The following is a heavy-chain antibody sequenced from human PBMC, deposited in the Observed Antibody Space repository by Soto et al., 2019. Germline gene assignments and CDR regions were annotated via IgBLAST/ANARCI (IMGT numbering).Heavy chain of an antibody. CDR2: IIPIFGTA. D-gene: IGHD4-17*01. CDR3: ARIGNNGDLHWYFDL. Sequence: QVQLVQSGAEVKKPGSSVKVSCKASGGTFSSYAISWVRQAPGQGLEWMGGIIPIFGTANYAQKFQGRVTITADESTNTAYMELSSLRSEDTAVYYCARIGNNGDLHWYFDLWGRGTLVTVSS. V-gene: IGHV1-69*01. J-gene: IGHJ2*01. CDR1: GGTFSSYA.